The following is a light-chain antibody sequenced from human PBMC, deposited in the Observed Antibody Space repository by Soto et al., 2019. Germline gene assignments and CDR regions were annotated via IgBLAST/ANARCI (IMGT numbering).Light chain of an antibody. V-gene: IGKV1-12*01. CDR3: RQANKFPRD. CDR1: QDIRVW. CDR2: GAS. Sequence: DIQMTQSPPSLSASVGERVTIICRASQDIRVWLAWYQKKPGKGPKLLIHGASNLQSGVPRRFSGSGSGTEFPLTINNLQAEDFATYFCRQANKFPRDFGPGTTVEIK. J-gene: IGKJ3*01.